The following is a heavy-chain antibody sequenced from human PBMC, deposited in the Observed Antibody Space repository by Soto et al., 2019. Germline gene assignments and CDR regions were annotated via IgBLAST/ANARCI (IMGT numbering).Heavy chain of an antibody. J-gene: IGHJ4*02. CDR1: DGSVSSGSYY. V-gene: IGHV4-61*01. CDR2: IYYSGST. Sequence: SETLSLTCTVSDGSVSSGSYYWSWIRQPPGKGLEWIGYIYYSGSTNYNPSLKSRVTISVDTSKNQFSLKLSSVTAADTAVYYCARGIVGATLGRYWGQGTLVTVSS. D-gene: IGHD1-26*01. CDR3: ARGIVGATLGRY.